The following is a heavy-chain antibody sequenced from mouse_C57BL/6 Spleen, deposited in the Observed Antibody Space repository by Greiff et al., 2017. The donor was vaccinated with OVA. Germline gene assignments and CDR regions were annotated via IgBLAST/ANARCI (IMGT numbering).Heavy chain of an antibody. V-gene: IGHV5-17*01. D-gene: IGHD1-1*01. Sequence: DVKLVESGGGLVKPGGSLKLSCAASGFTFSDYGMHWVRQAPEKGLEWVAYISSGSSTIYYADTVKGRFTISRDNAKNTLFLQMTSLRSEETAMYYCARSYGRGYFDYWGQGTTLTVSS. CDR1: GFTFSDYG. CDR2: ISSGSSTI. CDR3: ARSYGRGYFDY. J-gene: IGHJ2*01.